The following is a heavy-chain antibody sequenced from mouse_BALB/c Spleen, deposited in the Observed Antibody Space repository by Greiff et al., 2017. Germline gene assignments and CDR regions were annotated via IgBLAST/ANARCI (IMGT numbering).Heavy chain of an antibody. D-gene: IGHD2-4*01. CDR1: GFTFSSYG. V-gene: IGHV5-6*02. Sequence: DVMLVESGGDLVKPGGSLKLSCAASGFTFSSYGMSWVRQTPDKRLEWVATISSGGSYTYYPDSVKGRFTISRDNAKNTLYLQMSSLKSEDTAMYYCARRGDYDGYAMDYWGQGTSVTVSS. J-gene: IGHJ4*01. CDR2: ISSGGSYT. CDR3: ARRGDYDGYAMDY.